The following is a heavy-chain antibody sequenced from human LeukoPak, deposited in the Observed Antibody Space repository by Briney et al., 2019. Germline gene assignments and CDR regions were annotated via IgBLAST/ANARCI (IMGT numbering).Heavy chain of an antibody. CDR2: IIPIFGTA. CDR3: ARSVWAHEGPQR. Sequence: SVKVSCKASGYTFTSYAISWVRQAPGQGLEWMGGIIPIFGTANYAQKFQGRVTITADKSTSTAYMELSSLRSEDTAVYYCARSVWAHEGPQRWGQGTLVTVSS. J-gene: IGHJ4*02. V-gene: IGHV1-69*06. CDR1: GYTFTSYA. D-gene: IGHD3-16*01.